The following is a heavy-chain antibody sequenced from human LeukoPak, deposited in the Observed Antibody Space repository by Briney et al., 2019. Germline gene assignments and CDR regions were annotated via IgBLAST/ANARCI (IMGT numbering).Heavy chain of an antibody. D-gene: IGHD3-10*01. CDR2: IYTSGST. CDR1: GGSISSYY. CDR3: ARGSGSGSYYNGFDY. Sequence: SETLSLTFTVSGGSISSYYWSWIRQPAGKGLEWIGRIYTSGSTNYNPSLKSRVTMSVDTSKNQFSLKLSSVTAADTAVYYCARGSGSGSYYNGFDYWGQGTLVTVSS. V-gene: IGHV4-4*07. J-gene: IGHJ4*02.